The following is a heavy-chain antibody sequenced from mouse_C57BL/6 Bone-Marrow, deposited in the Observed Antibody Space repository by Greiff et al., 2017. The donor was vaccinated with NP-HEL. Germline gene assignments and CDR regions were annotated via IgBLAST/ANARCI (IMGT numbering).Heavy chain of an antibody. Sequence: VKLQESGAELARPGASVKLSCKASGYTFTSYGISWVKQRTGQGLEWIGEIYPRSGNTYYNEKFKGKATLTADKSSSTAYMELRSLTSEDSAVYFCARPDYYGSPFDYWGQGTTLTVSS. J-gene: IGHJ2*01. D-gene: IGHD1-1*01. CDR1: GYTFTSYG. CDR3: ARPDYYGSPFDY. CDR2: IYPRSGNT. V-gene: IGHV1-81*01.